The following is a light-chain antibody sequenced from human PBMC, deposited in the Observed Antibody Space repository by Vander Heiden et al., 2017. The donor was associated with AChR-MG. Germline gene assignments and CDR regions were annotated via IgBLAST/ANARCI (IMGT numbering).Light chain of an antibody. CDR2: DVS. CDR1: SSDVGAYNY. Sequence: QSALTQPASVSGSPGQSITISCTGTSSDVGAYNYVSWYQQHPGKAPKLMIYDVSNRPSGVSTRFSGSKSGDTASLTISGLQAEDEADYYCSSYTRSNTLVFGGGTKLTVL. V-gene: IGLV2-14*03. CDR3: SSYTRSNTLV. J-gene: IGLJ2*01.